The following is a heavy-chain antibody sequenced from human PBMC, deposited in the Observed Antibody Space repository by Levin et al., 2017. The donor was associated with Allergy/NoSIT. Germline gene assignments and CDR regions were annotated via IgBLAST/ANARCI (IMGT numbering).Heavy chain of an antibody. Sequence: LGESLKISCAASGFTFSSYWMSWVRQAPGKGLEWVANIKQDGSEKYYVDSVKGRFTISRDNAKNSLYLQMNSLRAEDTAVYYCARDLNWNYGVEFDYWGQGTLVTVSS. J-gene: IGHJ4*02. V-gene: IGHV3-7*01. CDR3: ARDLNWNYGVEFDY. D-gene: IGHD1-7*01. CDR2: IKQDGSEK. CDR1: GFTFSSYW.